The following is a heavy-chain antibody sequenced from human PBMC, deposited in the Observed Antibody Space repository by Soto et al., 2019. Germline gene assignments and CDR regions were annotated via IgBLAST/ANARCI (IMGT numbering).Heavy chain of an antibody. V-gene: IGHV1-69*13. Sequence: GASVKVSCKASGGNFNSFVFSWGRKAPGQGLEWMGGIIPIFTTTNYAQKFQGRVTITADESTNTVYLQMDSLRAEDTAVYYCVRDRPGPQHYFDFWGQGNMVTVSS. CDR1: GGNFNSFV. CDR2: IIPIFTTT. CDR3: VRDRPGPQHYFDF. J-gene: IGHJ4*02. D-gene: IGHD6-6*01.